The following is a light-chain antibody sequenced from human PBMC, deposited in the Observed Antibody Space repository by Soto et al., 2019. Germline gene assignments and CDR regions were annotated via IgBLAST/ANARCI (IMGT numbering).Light chain of an antibody. CDR2: TES. CDR3: QHYNSYSQT. CDR1: QSIGTW. V-gene: IGKV1-5*03. J-gene: IGKJ1*01. Sequence: DIQMTQSPSTLSASVGDRVTITCRASQSIGTWLAWYQQKPGKAPKLLIYTESSLESGVPSRFSGSGSGTEFTLTISSLQPDDFAPYYCQHYNSYSQTLGQGTKVDIK.